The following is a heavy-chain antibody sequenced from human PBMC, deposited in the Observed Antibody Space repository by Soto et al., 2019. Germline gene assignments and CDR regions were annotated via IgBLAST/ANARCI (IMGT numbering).Heavy chain of an antibody. CDR1: GAPITTTKW. D-gene: IGHD3-16*01. CDR2: LSRGDEP. J-gene: IGHJ6*02. V-gene: IGHV4-4*02. CDR3: ATQTISYTWGV. Sequence: QVQLQESGPGLLKPSETLSLTCTVSGAPITTTKWWAGNRLPPGKGLEWIGELSRGDEPSSNPSLYGRFTMSLDKPNSVFFLKLTSVSAAGTALYYCATQTISYTWGVWGRGTSVTVSS.